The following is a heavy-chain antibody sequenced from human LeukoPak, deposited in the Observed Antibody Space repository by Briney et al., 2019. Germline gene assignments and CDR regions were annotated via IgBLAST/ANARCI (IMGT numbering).Heavy chain of an antibody. V-gene: IGHV1-8*01. Sequence: ASVKVSCKASGYPFNNYDINWVRQATGQGLEWMGWMNPSSGNTGYAQKFQGRVTMTRNTSISTAYMELSSLRSEDTAVYYCARGPMYYYDSSGYYYGNREAATDAFDIWGQGTMVTVSS. J-gene: IGHJ3*02. CDR2: MNPSSGNT. D-gene: IGHD3-22*01. CDR1: GYPFNNYD. CDR3: ARGPMYYYDSSGYYYGNREAATDAFDI.